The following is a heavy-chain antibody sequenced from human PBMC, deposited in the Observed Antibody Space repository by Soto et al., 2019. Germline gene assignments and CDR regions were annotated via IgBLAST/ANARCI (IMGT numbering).Heavy chain of an antibody. CDR1: GGSISSSY. V-gene: IGHV4-59*01. D-gene: IGHD4-17*01. CDR2: IYYSGST. J-gene: IGHJ6*03. CDR3: ARVTTPGYYYYYMDV. Sequence: SETLSLTCTVSGGSISSSYWSWIRQPPGKGLEWIGYIYYSGSTNYNPSLKSRVTISVDTSKNQFSLKLSSVTAADTAVYYCARVTTPGYYYYYMDVWGKGTTVTVSS.